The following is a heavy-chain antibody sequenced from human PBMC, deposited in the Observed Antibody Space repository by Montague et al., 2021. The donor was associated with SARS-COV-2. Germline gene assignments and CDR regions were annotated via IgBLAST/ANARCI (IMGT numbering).Heavy chain of an antibody. CDR3: ARENTVTTFGGPYYIDS. CDR2: IYDSGST. D-gene: IGHD4-17*01. V-gene: IGHV4-61*08. CDR1: GFSLSTSGMC. Sequence: VKPTQTLTLTCTFSGFSLSTSGMCVSWIRQPPGKGLEWIGNIYDSGSTNYNPSLKSRVTISVDTSKNQFSLKLSAVTAADTVVYYCARENTVTTFGGPYYIDSWGQGTLVTVSA. J-gene: IGHJ4*02.